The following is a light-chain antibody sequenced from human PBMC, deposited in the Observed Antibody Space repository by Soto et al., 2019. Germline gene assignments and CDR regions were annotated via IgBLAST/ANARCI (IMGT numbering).Light chain of an antibody. CDR3: HSYDSSLYVV. Sequence: QSVLTQPPSVSGAPGQRVTISCTGSSSNIGAVYDVHWYQQLPGTAPKLLIYGNSNRPSGVPDRFSGSKSGTSTSLAITGLNAEDEADYYCHSYDSSLYVVFGGGTKLTVL. CDR2: GNS. J-gene: IGLJ2*01. V-gene: IGLV1-40*01. CDR1: SSNIGAVYD.